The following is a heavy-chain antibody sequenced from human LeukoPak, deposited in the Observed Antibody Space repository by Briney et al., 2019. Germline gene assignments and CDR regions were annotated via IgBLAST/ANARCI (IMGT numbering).Heavy chain of an antibody. J-gene: IGHJ4*02. CDR1: GYTFTSYD. CDR3: ARTGRDGEDFDY. D-gene: IGHD3-10*01. Sequence: ASVKVSCKASGYTFTSYDINWVRQAPGQGLELMGWMNPNSGNTGYAQKFQGRVTMTRNTSISTAYMELSSLRPEDTAVYYCARTGRDGEDFDYWGQGTLVTVSS. V-gene: IGHV1-8*01. CDR2: MNPNSGNT.